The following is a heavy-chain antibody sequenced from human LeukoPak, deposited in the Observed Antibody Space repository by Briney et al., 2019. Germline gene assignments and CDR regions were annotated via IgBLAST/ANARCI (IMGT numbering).Heavy chain of an antibody. Sequence: GGSLRLSCAASGFTFSSYWMHWVRQAPGKGLVWVSRIDSDGSITNYADSVKGRFTISRDNAKNTLYLQMNSLRAEDTAVYYCSRDPSAVAGNFDYWGQGTLVTVSS. V-gene: IGHV3-74*01. D-gene: IGHD6-19*01. CDR3: SRDPSAVAGNFDY. J-gene: IGHJ4*02. CDR2: IDSDGSIT. CDR1: GFTFSSYW.